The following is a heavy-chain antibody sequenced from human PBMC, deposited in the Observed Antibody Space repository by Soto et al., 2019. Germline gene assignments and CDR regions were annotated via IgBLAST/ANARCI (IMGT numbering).Heavy chain of an antibody. J-gene: IGHJ4*02. D-gene: IGHD4-17*01. CDR2: ISGSDGDT. CDR1: GITFSSQA. V-gene: IGHV3-23*01. Sequence: EVQLLETGGTLVQPGGSLRLSCAASGITFSSQAMSWVRQAPGKGLEWVSGISGSDGDTYYADSAKGRFTISRDNSKSTLYLQMNSLSAEDTDVYYCAKTVNGEYSPYLYYFDYGGQGTLVTVSS. CDR3: AKTVNGEYSPYLYYFDY.